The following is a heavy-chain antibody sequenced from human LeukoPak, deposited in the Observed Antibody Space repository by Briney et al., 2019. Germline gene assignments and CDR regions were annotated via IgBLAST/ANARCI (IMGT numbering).Heavy chain of an antibody. D-gene: IGHD6-13*01. CDR1: GGSISSSSYY. Sequence: ASETLSLTCTVSGGSISSSSYYWGWIRHPPGKGLEWIGSIYYSGSTYYNPSLKSRVTISVDTSKNQFSLKLSSVTAADTAVYYCARRRSSWSGAFDIWGQGTMVTVSS. J-gene: IGHJ3*02. V-gene: IGHV4-39*01. CDR3: ARRRSSWSGAFDI. CDR2: IYYSGST.